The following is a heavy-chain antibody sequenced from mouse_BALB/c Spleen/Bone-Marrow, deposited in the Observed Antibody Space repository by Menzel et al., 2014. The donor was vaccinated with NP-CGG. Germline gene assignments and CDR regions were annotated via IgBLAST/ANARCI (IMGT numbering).Heavy chain of an antibody. D-gene: IGHD4-1*01. J-gene: IGHJ3*01. V-gene: IGHV1-15*01. Sequence: VQLQQSGAELVRPGASVTLSCKASGYTFTDYEVHWVKQTPVHGLEWIGAIDPETGGTAYDQKFKGKATLTADKSSSTAYRELRSLTSEDSAVYYCTRSETGPFAYWGQGTLVTVSA. CDR2: IDPETGGT. CDR3: TRSETGPFAY. CDR1: GYTFTDYE.